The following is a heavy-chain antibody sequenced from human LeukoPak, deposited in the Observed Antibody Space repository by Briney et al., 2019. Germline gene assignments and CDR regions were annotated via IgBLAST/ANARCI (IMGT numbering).Heavy chain of an antibody. V-gene: IGHV4-59*01. J-gene: IGHJ5*02. Sequence: PSETLSLTCTVSGGSIGSNSWSWIRQAPGKRLEWIGNIYYSGSTNYNPSLNSRVTISIDTSKNQFSLRLTSVTAADSAVYHCVRGANLWGQGILVTVSS. CDR1: GGSIGSNS. CDR3: VRGANL. CDR2: IYYSGST. D-gene: IGHD5-12*01.